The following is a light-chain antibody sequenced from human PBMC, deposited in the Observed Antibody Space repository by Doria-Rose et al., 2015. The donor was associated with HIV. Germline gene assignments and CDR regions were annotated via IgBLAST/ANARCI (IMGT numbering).Light chain of an antibody. CDR1: QSISSY. CDR3: QQSFSIPIT. V-gene: IGKV1-39*01. J-gene: IGKJ5*01. CDR2: AAS. Sequence: TQSPSSLSASVGDRVTITCRASQSISSYLNWYQQKPGKAPKLLIYAASSLQSGVPSRFSGSGSGTDFTLTIGSLQPEDFATYYCQQSFSIPITFGQGTRLVIK.